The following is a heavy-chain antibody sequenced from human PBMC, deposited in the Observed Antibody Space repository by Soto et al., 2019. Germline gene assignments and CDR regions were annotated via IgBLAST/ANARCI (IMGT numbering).Heavy chain of an antibody. Sequence: QVQLVQSGAEEKKPGASVKVSCKASGYTFTSYAMHWVRQAPGQRLEWMGWINAGNGNTKYSQKFQGRVTITRDTSASTAYMELSSLRSEDTAVYYCARSARVSGYSYGYFDYWGQGTLVTVSS. V-gene: IGHV1-3*05. CDR2: INAGNGNT. D-gene: IGHD5-18*01. J-gene: IGHJ4*02. CDR3: ARSARVSGYSYGYFDY. CDR1: GYTFTSYA.